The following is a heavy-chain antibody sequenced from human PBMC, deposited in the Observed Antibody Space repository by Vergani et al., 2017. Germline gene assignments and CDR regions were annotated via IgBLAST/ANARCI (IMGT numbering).Heavy chain of an antibody. Sequence: EVQLVESGGGLVQPGGSLRLSCAASGFTFSNAWMIWVRQAPGKGLEWVGRIKSKTDGGTTDYAAPVKGRFTSSRADSKNTVYLQMKRPKTEDTAVYYCTTGMPQGAYYYERSGYLYYGMDVWGQGTTVTVSS. CDR1: GFTFSNAW. V-gene: IGHV3-15*01. CDR2: IKSKTDGGTT. J-gene: IGHJ6*02. D-gene: IGHD3-22*01. CDR3: TTGMPQGAYYYERSGYLYYGMDV.